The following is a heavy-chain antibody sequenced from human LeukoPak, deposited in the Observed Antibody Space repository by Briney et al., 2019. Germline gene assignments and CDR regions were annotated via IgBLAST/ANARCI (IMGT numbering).Heavy chain of an antibody. D-gene: IGHD2-2*01. Sequence: ASVKVSCKVSGYTLTELSMHWVRQAPGKGLEWMGGFDPEDGETIYAQKFQGRVTMTEDTSTDTAYMELSSLRSEDTAVYYCATASIVVVPAAPNCYYMDVWGKGTTVTVSS. CDR3: ATASIVVVPAAPNCYYMDV. J-gene: IGHJ6*03. CDR1: GYTLTELS. V-gene: IGHV1-24*01. CDR2: FDPEDGET.